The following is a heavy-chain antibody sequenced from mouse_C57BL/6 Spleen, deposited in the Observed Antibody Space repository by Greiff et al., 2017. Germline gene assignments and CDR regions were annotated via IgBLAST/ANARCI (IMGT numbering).Heavy chain of an antibody. CDR3: ARFYDYDGENAMDY. V-gene: IGHV1-82*01. J-gene: IGHJ4*01. CDR1: GYAFSSSW. CDR2: IYPGDGDT. Sequence: QVQLKESGPELVKPGASVKISCKASGYAFSSSWMNWVKQRPGKGLEWIGRIYPGDGDTNYNGKFKGKATLTADKSSSTAYMQLSSLTSEDSAVYFGARFYDYDGENAMDYWGQGTSVTVSS. D-gene: IGHD2-4*01.